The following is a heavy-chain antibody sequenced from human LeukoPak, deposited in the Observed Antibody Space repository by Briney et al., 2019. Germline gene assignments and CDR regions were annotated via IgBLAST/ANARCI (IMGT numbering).Heavy chain of an antibody. J-gene: IGHJ4*02. Sequence: PGGSLRLSCAASGFTLSNAWMNWVRQAPGKGLEWVSYISSSGSTIYYADSVKGRFTISRDNAKNSLYLQMNSLRAEDAAVYFCAKAPVTSCRGAYCYPFDSWGQGTLVTVSS. CDR3: AKAPVTSCRGAYCYPFDS. CDR2: ISSSGSTI. CDR1: GFTLSNAW. D-gene: IGHD2-21*01. V-gene: IGHV3-48*04.